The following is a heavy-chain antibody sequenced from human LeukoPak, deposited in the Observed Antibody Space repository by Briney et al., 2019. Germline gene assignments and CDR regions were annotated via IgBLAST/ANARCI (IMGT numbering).Heavy chain of an antibody. CDR2: IYYSGST. D-gene: IGHD2-8*02. J-gene: IGHJ4*02. CDR3: ARRVDCTGGVCYWMYYFDY. V-gene: IGHV4-39*01. Sequence: PSETLSLTCTVSGGSISSSSYYWGWIRQPPGQGLEWIGSIYYSGSTYHNPSLKSRVTISVDTSKNQFSLKLSSVTAADTAVYYCARRVDCTGGVCYWMYYFDYWGQGTLVTVSS. CDR1: GGSISSSSYY.